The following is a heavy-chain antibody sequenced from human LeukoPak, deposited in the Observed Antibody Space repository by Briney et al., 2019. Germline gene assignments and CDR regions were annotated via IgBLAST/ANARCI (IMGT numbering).Heavy chain of an antibody. V-gene: IGHV3-23*01. D-gene: IGHD5/OR15-5a*01. J-gene: IGHJ6*01. Sequence: GSLRLSRASSGFTPSGFAMSWVRPTPGEGLEWVSVISGSGDNTLYADSVKGRFTISRDNSKNTLYLEMNSLRADDTAIYYCAKTKGHLRPVNPMDVCGQGTTVTVSS. CDR2: ISGSGDNT. CDR3: AKTKGHLRPVNPMDV. CDR1: GFTPSGFA.